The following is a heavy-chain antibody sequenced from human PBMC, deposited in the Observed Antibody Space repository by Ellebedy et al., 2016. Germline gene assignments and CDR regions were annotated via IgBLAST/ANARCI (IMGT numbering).Heavy chain of an antibody. CDR2: ISYDGSNK. V-gene: IGHV3-30-3*01. D-gene: IGHD3-22*01. CDR3: ARSFYYYDSSGYYGY. CDR1: GFTFSSYA. J-gene: IGHJ4*02. Sequence: GESLKISXAASGFTFSSYAMHWVRQAPGKGLEWVAVISYDGSNKYYADSVKGRFTISRDNSKNTLYLQMNSLRAEDTAVYYCARSFYYYDSSGYYGYWGQGTLVTVSS.